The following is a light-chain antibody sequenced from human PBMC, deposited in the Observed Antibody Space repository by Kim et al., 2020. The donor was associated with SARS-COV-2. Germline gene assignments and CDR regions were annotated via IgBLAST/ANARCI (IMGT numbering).Light chain of an antibody. CDR1: SLRSYY. CDR2: GKN. V-gene: IGLV3-19*01. CDR3: NSRDSSGNHLV. J-gene: IGLJ3*02. Sequence: LGQTGKITCQGDSLRSYYASWYQQKPGQAPVLVIYGKNNRPSGIPDRFTSSRSGNTASLTITGAQAEDEADYYCNSRDSSGNHLVFGGGTKLTGL.